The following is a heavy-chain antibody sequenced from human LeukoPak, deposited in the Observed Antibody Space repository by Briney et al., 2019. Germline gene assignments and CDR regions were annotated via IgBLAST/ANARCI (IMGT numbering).Heavy chain of an antibody. J-gene: IGHJ3*02. Sequence: SETLSLTCTVFNESISTFYWSWIRQPPGKGLEWIGHIYHTESANYNPSLKSRVTISVDTSKNQFSLKLSSVTAADTAVYYCARDARGSYGPDAFDIWGQGTMVTVSS. CDR2: IYHTESA. CDR1: NESISTFY. V-gene: IGHV4-59*12. CDR3: ARDARGSYGPDAFDI. D-gene: IGHD1-26*01.